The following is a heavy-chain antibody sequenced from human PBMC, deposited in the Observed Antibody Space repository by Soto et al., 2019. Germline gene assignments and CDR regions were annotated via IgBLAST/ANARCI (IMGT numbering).Heavy chain of an antibody. D-gene: IGHD3-9*01. CDR3: ANRGDVRYFDWLLYY. Sequence: QVQLVQSGAEVKKPGASVKVSCKASGYTFTNFGFNWVRQAPGQGLEWMGWISAYNGNTNYAQKLQGRVDMTTDTSKSEGYMERSSLRSDDTAVYYCANRGDVRYFDWLLYYWGQGTLVTVSS. CDR1: GYTFTNFG. J-gene: IGHJ4*02. CDR2: ISAYNGNT. V-gene: IGHV1-18*01.